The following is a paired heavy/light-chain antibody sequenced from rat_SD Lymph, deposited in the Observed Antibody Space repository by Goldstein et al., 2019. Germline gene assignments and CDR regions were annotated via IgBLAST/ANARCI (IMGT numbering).Heavy chain of an antibody. CDR1: GFSLSTYGMG. J-gene: IGHJ2*01. CDR2: IWWDDDK. Sequence: QVTLKESGPGILQPSQTLSLTCTFSGFSLSTYGMGVGWIRQPSGKGLEWLANIWWDDDKYYNPSLKNRLTISKDTSNNQAFLKITNVDTADTATYYCARGLYGYIPFDYWGQGVMVTVSS. V-gene: IGHV8-20*01. CDR3: ARGLYGYIPFDY. D-gene: IGHD1-9*01.
Light chain of an antibody. CDR1: EDIYSN. Sequence: DIQMTQSPASLSASLGETVTIECRASEDIYSNLAWYQQKPGNSPQLLIYDANSLADGVPSRFSGSGSGTQYSLKINSLQSEDVASYFCQQYNNWTFGGGTKLELK. CDR2: DAN. V-gene: IGKV12S34*01. CDR3: QQYNNWT. J-gene: IGKJ1*01.